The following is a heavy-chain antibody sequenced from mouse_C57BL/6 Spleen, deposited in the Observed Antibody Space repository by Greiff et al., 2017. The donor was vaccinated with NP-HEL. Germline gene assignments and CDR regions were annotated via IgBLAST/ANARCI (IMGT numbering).Heavy chain of an antibody. V-gene: IGHV1-7*01. Sequence: VQLQQSGAELAKPGASVKLSCKASGYTFTSYWMHWVKQRPGQGLEWIGYINPSSGYTKYNQKFKDKAPFTSAKSSRTAYLQLSSLTYEDSAVYYLARFGLAWFAYWGQGTLVTVSA. J-gene: IGHJ3*01. D-gene: IGHD2-10*02. CDR1: GYTFTSYW. CDR2: INPSSGYT. CDR3: ARFGLAWFAY.